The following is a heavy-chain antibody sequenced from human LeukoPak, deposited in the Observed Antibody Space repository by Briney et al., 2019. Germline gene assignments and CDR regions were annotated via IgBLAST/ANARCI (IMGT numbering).Heavy chain of an antibody. CDR2: IYTSGST. CDR3: ARGPSPDYYDSSGYYYFDY. CDR1: GGSISSGSYY. V-gene: IGHV4-61*02. Sequence: PSQTLSLTCTVSGGSISSGSYYWSWIRQPAGKGLEWIGRIYTSGSTNYNPSLKSRVTISVDTSKNQSSLKLSSVTAADTAVYYCARGPSPDYYDSSGYYYFDYWGQGTLVTVSS. J-gene: IGHJ4*02. D-gene: IGHD3-22*01.